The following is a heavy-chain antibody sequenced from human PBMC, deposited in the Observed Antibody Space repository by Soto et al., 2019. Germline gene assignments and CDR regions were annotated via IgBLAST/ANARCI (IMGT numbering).Heavy chain of an antibody. V-gene: IGHV3-23*01. CDR1: GFTFSSYA. CDR2: ISGSGGST. CDR3: AKGRVPPTVTTTGLGGYYFDY. D-gene: IGHD4-17*01. J-gene: IGHJ4*02. Sequence: PGGSLRLSCAASGFTFSSYAMSWVRQAPGKGLEWVSAISGSGGSTYYADSVKGRFTISRDNSKNTLYLQMNSLRAEDTAVYYCAKGRVPPTVTTTGLGGYYFDYWGQGSLVTVSS.